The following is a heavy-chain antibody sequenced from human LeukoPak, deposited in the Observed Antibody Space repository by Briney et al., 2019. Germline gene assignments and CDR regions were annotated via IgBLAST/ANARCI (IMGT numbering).Heavy chain of an antibody. Sequence: TGGSLRLSCAASGFTFGSYAMSWVRQAPGKGLEWVSAISGSGGSTYYADSVKGRFTISRDNSKNTLYLQMNSLRAEDTAVYYCAKASITMVRGVIDYWGQGTLVTVSS. D-gene: IGHD3-10*01. V-gene: IGHV3-23*01. CDR2: ISGSGGST. CDR1: GFTFGSYA. CDR3: AKASITMVRGVIDY. J-gene: IGHJ4*02.